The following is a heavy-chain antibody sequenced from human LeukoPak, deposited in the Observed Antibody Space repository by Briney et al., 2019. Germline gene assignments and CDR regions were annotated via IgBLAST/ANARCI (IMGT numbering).Heavy chain of an antibody. D-gene: IGHD5-24*01. CDR3: ARFGRDGYNYVPFDY. V-gene: IGHV5-51*01. Sequence: GESLNISCRGSGVTFNTYWIGWVRQMPGKGLEWMGVIYPGDSDTRYSPSFQGQVTISADKSISTAYLQWSSLKASDTAMYYCARFGRDGYNYVPFDYWGQGTLVTVSS. J-gene: IGHJ4*02. CDR2: IYPGDSDT. CDR1: GVTFNTYW.